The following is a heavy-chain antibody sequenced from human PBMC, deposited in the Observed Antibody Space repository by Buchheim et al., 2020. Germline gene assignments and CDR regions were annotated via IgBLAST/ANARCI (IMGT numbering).Heavy chain of an antibody. V-gene: IGHV3-33*01. J-gene: IGHJ6*02. D-gene: IGHD1-26*01. CDR1: GFTFSSYG. CDR2: IWYDGSNK. Sequence: QVQLVESGGGVVQPGRSLRLSCAASGFTFSSYGMHWVRQAPGKGLEWVAVIWYDGSNKYYADSVKGRFTISRDNSKTTLYLQMNSLRAEDTAVYYCARDLTATVFYYGMDVWGQGTT. CDR3: ARDLTATVFYYGMDV.